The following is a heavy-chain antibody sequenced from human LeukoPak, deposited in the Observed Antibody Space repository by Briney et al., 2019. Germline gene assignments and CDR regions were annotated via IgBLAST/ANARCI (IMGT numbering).Heavy chain of an antibody. D-gene: IGHD6-6*01. J-gene: IGHJ4*02. CDR2: IKQDGSEK. Sequence: GGSLRLSCAASGFTFSWYWMSWVRQAPGQGLEWVANIKQDGSEKYYVDSVKGRFTISRDNAKNSLYLQMNSLRAEDTAVYYCARDRIAARPVSEVFDYWGQGTLVTVSS. CDR1: GFTFSWYW. V-gene: IGHV3-7*01. CDR3: ARDRIAARPVSEVFDY.